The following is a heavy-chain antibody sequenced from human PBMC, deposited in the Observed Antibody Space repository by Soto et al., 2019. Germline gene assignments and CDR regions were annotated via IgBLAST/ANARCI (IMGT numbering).Heavy chain of an antibody. CDR2: INDSGNT. D-gene: IGHD3-16*01. Sequence: SETLSLTCAVSGGSFRCYFWSWIRQSPAKRLEWMGEINDSGNTYYNPSFKSRLTISVDTSTSQISLRLTSVTAADSAVYYCQGGDFWGQGTRVTVSS. CDR1: GGSFRCYF. J-gene: IGHJ4*02. CDR3: QGGDF. V-gene: IGHV4-34*01.